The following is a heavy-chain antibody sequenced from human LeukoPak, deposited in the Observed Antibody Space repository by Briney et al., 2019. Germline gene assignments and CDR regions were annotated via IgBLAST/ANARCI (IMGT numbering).Heavy chain of an antibody. V-gene: IGHV3-30*04. CDR1: GFTFSSYA. D-gene: IGHD3-22*01. Sequence: GGSLRLSCAASGFTFSSYAMHWVRQAPGKGLEWVAVISYDGSNKYYADSVKGRFTISRDNSKNTLYLQMNSLRAEATAVYYCARDGGLYYYDSSGSFDYWGQGTLVTVSS. J-gene: IGHJ4*02. CDR2: ISYDGSNK. CDR3: ARDGGLYYYDSSGSFDY.